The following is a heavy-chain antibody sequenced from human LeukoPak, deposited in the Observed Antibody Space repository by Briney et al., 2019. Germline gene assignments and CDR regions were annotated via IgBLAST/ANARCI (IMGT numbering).Heavy chain of an antibody. CDR3: ARGLTLYGDYVGY. J-gene: IGHJ4*02. CDR2: IKQDGSEK. CDR1: GFTFSSYW. V-gene: IGHV3-7*01. Sequence: GGSLRLSCAASGFTFSSYWVSWVRQAPGKGLEWVANIKQDGSEKYYVDSVKGRFTISRDNAKNSLYLQMNSLRAEDTAVYYCARGLTLYGDYVGYWGQGTLVTVSS. D-gene: IGHD4-17*01.